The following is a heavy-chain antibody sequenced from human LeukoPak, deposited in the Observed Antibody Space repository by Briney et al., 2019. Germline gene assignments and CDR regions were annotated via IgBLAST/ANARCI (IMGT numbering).Heavy chain of an antibody. D-gene: IGHD5-24*01. V-gene: IGHV3-48*02. Sequence: GGSLRLSCAASGFTFSSYWMHWVRQAPGKGLELVSYISSTSSTIYYADSVKGRFTISRDSAKNSLYLQMNSLRDEDTAVYYRARDRKWLQPTFDYWGQGALVTVSS. CDR1: GFTFSSYW. CDR3: ARDRKWLQPTFDY. J-gene: IGHJ4*02. CDR2: ISSTSSTI.